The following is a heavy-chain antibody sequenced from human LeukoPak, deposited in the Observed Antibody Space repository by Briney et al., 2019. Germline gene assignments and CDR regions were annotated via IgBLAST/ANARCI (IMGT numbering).Heavy chain of an antibody. J-gene: IGHJ4*02. CDR2: IYSSGNT. CDR3: ARGGKATVVTM. D-gene: IGHD4-23*01. CDR1: GGSINRYY. V-gene: IGHV4-4*07. Sequence: SETLSLTCTVSGGSINRYYWSWIRQPAGKGLEWIGRIYSSGNTNYNPSLKSRVSMSVDTSKNQFSLKLTSVTAADTALYYCARGGKATVVTMWGQGILVTVSS.